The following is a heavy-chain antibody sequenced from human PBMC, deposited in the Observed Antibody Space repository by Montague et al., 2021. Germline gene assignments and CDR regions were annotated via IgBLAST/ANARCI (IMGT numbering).Heavy chain of an antibody. CDR1: GGSTSRTSYY. CDR2: IYYNGNT. V-gene: IGHV4-39*01. Sequence: SETLSLTCTVSGGSTSRTSYYWGWIRPPPGKELEFIGVIYYNGNTYHTPPLKSRVTVSIDTSKNQFSLKLISVTAADTAVYFCARSLYCKGGSCYSGFDPWGQGTLVTVSS. CDR3: ARSLYCKGGSCYSGFDP. D-gene: IGHD2-15*01. J-gene: IGHJ5*02.